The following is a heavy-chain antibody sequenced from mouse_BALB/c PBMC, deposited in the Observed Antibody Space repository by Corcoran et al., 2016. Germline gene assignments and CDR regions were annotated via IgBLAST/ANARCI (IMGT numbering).Heavy chain of an antibody. V-gene: IGHV1S136*01. CDR3: ARRGYDYGSYDYLDY. J-gene: IGHJ2*01. D-gene: IGHD2-1*01. Sequence: EVQLQQSGPELVKPGASVKISCKASGYTFTSYVMNWVKQKPGQGLEWIGYINPYNDGTKYNEKFKGKATLTSDKSSSTAYMELSSLTSEDSADYYGARRGYDYGSYDYLDYWGQGTTLTVSS. CDR2: INPYNDGT. CDR1: GYTFTSYV.